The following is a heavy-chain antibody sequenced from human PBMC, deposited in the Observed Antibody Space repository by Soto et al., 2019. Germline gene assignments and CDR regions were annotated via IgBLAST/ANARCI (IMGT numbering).Heavy chain of an antibody. J-gene: IGHJ6*02. D-gene: IGHD3-10*01. V-gene: IGHV1-69*13. CDR1: GGTFSSYA. Sequence: ASVKVSCKASGGTFSSYAISCVRQAPGQGLEWMGGIIPIFGTANYAQKFQGRVTITADESTSTAYMELSSLRSEDTAVYYCARGLWFGELSPYYYGMDVWGQGTTVTVSS. CDR2: IIPIFGTA. CDR3: ARGLWFGELSPYYYGMDV.